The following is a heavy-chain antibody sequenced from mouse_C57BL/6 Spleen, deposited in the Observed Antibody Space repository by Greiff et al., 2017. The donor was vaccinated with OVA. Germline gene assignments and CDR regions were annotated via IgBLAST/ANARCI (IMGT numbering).Heavy chain of an antibody. D-gene: IGHD1-1*01. J-gene: IGHJ1*03. CDR3: ARRNYGSSDWYFDV. CDR2: IDPSDSYT. CDR1: GYTFTSYW. V-gene: IGHV1-69*01. Sequence: VQLQQPGAELVMPGASVKLSCKASGYTFTSYWMHWVKQRPGQGLEWIGEIDPSDSYTNYNQKFKGKSTLTVDKSSSTAYMQLSSLTSEYSAVYYFARRNYGSSDWYFDVWGTGTTVTVSS.